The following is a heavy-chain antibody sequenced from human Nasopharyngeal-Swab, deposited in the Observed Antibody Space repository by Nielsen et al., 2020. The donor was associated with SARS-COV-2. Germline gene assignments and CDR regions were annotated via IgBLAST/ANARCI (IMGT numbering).Heavy chain of an antibody. CDR3: TTEDIVVVVAGHEYFQH. J-gene: IGHJ1*01. CDR1: GFTFSNAW. D-gene: IGHD2-15*01. Sequence: GSLRLSCAASGFTFSNAWMSWVRQPPGKRLEWVGRIKSKTDGGTTDYAPPVKGRFTISRDDSKNTLYLQMNSLKTEDTAVYYCTTEDIVVVVAGHEYFQHWGQGTLVTVSS. CDR2: IKSKTDGGTT. V-gene: IGHV3-15*01.